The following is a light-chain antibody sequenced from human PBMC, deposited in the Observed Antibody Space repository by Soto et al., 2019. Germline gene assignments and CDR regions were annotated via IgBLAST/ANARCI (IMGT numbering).Light chain of an antibody. CDR3: QQTYSDPPWT. V-gene: IGKV1-39*01. Sequence: DIQMTQSPSFLSASVGDRVTITCXASQDIRSSLNWYQQKPGKAPKFLIYVASSLQTGVPPRFSGSGSGTDFTLTISGLQAEDYATYFCQQTYSDPPWTFGQGTKVDIK. J-gene: IGKJ1*01. CDR2: VAS. CDR1: QDIRSS.